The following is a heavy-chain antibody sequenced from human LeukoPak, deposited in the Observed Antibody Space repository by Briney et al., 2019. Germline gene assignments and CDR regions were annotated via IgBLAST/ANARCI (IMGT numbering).Heavy chain of an antibody. J-gene: IGHJ6*02. Sequence: SVKVSCKASGGTFSSYAISWVRQAPGQGLEWMGRIIPILGIANYAQKFQGRVTITADKSTSTAYMELSSLRSEDTAVYYCASRGYYDSSGYYPPEYYYYYYGMDVWGQGATVTVSS. CDR3: ASRGYYDSSGYYPPEYYYYYYGMDV. D-gene: IGHD3-22*01. CDR2: IIPILGIA. CDR1: GGTFSSYA. V-gene: IGHV1-69*04.